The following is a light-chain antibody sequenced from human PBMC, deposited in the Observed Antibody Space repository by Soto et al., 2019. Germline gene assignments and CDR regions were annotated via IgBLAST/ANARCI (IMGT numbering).Light chain of an antibody. Sequence: IVMTQSPATLSLSPGERASLSCRASQSLSGNLAWYQQKPGQAPRLLIYDASSRATGIPARFSGIGSGTEFTLNISSLQSEDFAVYYCQQYQNWPWTFGQGTKVEI. V-gene: IGKV3-15*01. CDR3: QQYQNWPWT. CDR2: DAS. J-gene: IGKJ1*01. CDR1: QSLSGN.